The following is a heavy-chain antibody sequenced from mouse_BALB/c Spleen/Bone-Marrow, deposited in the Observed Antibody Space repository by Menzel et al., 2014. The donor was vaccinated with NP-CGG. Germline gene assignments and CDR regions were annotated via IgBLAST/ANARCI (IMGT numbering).Heavy chain of an antibody. Sequence: VQLVESGPGLVQPSQSLSITCTVSGFSLTSYGVHWVRQSPGKGLEWLGVIWSGGNTDYNAAFISRLSISKDNSKSKIFFKMNSLPANDTAIYYCARYGSILDYWGQGTTHTVSS. V-gene: IGHV2-2*02. D-gene: IGHD1-1*01. CDR2: IWSGGNT. J-gene: IGHJ2*01. CDR1: GFSLTSYG. CDR3: ARYGSILDY.